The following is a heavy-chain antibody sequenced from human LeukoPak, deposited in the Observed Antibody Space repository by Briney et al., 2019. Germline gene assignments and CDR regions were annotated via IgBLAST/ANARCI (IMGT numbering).Heavy chain of an antibody. CDR3: ARGTQLHFDY. V-gene: IGHV3-30-3*01. CDR1: GFTFSSYA. J-gene: IGHJ4*02. D-gene: IGHD6-6*01. CDR2: ISYDGSNK. Sequence: GGSLRLSCAASGFTFSSYAMHWVRQAPGKGLEWVAVISYDGSNKYYADSVKGRFTVSRDNSKNTLYLQMNSLRAEDTAVYYCARGTQLHFDYWGQGTLVTVSS.